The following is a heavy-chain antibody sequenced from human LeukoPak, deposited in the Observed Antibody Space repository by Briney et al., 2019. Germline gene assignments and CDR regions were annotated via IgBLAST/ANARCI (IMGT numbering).Heavy chain of an antibody. CDR2: ISGSGDDT. CDR3: VRRQQTSGWGPPNWFDP. Sequence: PGGSLRLSCAAFGFTFSTSAMNWVRQAPGKGLEWVSHISGSGDDTQYADSVKGRFTISRDNSKDTLYLQMNILRGDDTAVYYCVRRQQTSGWGPPNWFDPWGQGTLVAVSS. V-gene: IGHV3-23*01. CDR1: GFTFSTSA. D-gene: IGHD6-19*01. J-gene: IGHJ5*02.